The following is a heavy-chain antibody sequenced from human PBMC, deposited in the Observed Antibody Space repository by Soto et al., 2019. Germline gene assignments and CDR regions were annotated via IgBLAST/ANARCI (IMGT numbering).Heavy chain of an antibody. V-gene: IGHV4-34*01. CDR2: INHSGHT. CDR1: GESFSDFY. Sequence: SETLSLTCAASGESFSDFYWSWIRQPPGKGLEWIGEINHSGHTSYNPSLKSRVTISVDTYKNQFSLKLSSVTAADTAVYYCARGLRYYGSGSHYGLDVWGQGTTVTVSS. CDR3: ARGLRYYGSGSHYGLDV. D-gene: IGHD3-10*01. J-gene: IGHJ6*02.